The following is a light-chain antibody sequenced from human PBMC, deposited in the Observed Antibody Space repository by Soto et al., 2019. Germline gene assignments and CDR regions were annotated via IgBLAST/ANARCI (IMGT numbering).Light chain of an antibody. CDR3: QQYNSDST. Sequence: IQMTQSPSTLSASVGDRVTITCRASQSISIWLAWYQQKPGKAPKLLIYKASSLESGVPSRFGGSGSGTEFTLTINSLQPDDFATYYCQQYNSDSTFGQGTKVEIK. J-gene: IGKJ1*01. CDR1: QSISIW. CDR2: KAS. V-gene: IGKV1-5*03.